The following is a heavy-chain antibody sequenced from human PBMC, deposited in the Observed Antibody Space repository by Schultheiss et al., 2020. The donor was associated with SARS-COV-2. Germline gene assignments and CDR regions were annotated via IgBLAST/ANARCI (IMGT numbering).Heavy chain of an antibody. CDR3: ARDPKIAAAGTNGMDV. Sequence: GGSLRLSCAASGFTFSSYAMSWVRQAPGKGLEWVSAISGSGGSTYYADSVKGRFTISRDNSKNTLYLQMNSLRAEDTAVYYCARDPKIAAAGTNGMDVWGQGTTVTVSS. V-gene: IGHV3-23*01. CDR1: GFTFSSYA. CDR2: ISGSGGST. J-gene: IGHJ6*02. D-gene: IGHD6-13*01.